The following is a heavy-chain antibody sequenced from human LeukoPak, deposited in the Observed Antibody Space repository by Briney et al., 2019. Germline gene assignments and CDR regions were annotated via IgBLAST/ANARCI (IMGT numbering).Heavy chain of an antibody. CDR1: GYTFTDYY. CDR2: ITPNSGGT. Sequence: ASVRVSCKASGYTFTDYYIHWVRQAPGQGLEWMGWITPNSGGTNYAQKFQDRVTMTRDTSITTASMELSRLRSDDTAVYYCARGVMSNDYNDCFDYWGQGALVTVSS. D-gene: IGHD4-11*01. CDR3: ARGVMSNDYNDCFDY. J-gene: IGHJ4*02. V-gene: IGHV1-2*02.